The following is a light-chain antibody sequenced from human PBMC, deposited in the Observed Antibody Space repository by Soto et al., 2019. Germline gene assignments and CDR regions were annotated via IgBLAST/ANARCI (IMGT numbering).Light chain of an antibody. CDR1: QSVSSSY. CDR3: QQYGTSPPRT. Sequence: EIVLTQSPGTLSLSPGERATLSCRASQSVSSSYLAWYQQKPGQAPRLLINGASSRATGIPDRFSGSGSGTDFTLTISRLEPEDFEVYYCQQYGTSPPRTFGQGTRLEIK. CDR2: GAS. V-gene: IGKV3-20*01. J-gene: IGKJ5*01.